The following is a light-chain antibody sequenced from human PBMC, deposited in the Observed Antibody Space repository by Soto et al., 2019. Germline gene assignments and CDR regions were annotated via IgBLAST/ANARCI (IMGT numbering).Light chain of an antibody. V-gene: IGLV1-51*01. Sequence: QSVLTQPPSVSAAPGQKVTISCSGSSSNIGGNSVSWYQQLPGTAPKLLIYDDNKRPSGIPDRFSGSKSGTSATLGITGFQTGDEADYYCAAWDDSLTGPVFGTGTKGTVL. CDR1: SSNIGGNS. CDR2: DDN. J-gene: IGLJ1*01. CDR3: AAWDDSLTGPV.